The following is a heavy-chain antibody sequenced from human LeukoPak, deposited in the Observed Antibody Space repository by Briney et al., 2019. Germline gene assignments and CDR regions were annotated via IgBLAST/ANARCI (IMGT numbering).Heavy chain of an antibody. J-gene: IGHJ6*02. D-gene: IGHD6-13*01. CDR3: VRIAAAGGPWGDYYYGMDV. V-gene: IGHV3-30-3*01. CDR2: ISYDGSNK. Sequence: GGSLRLSCAASGFTFSSYAMSWVRQAPGKGLEWVAVISYDGSNKYYADSVKGRFTISRDNSKNTLYLQMNSLRAEDTAVYYCVRIAAAGGPWGDYYYGMDVWGQGITVTVSS. CDR1: GFTFSSYA.